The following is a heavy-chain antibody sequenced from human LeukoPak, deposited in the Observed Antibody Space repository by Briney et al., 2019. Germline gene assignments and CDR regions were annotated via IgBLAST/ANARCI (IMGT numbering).Heavy chain of an antibody. D-gene: IGHD1-26*01. Sequence: SETLSLTCTVSGGPISSYYWSWIRQPAGKGLEWIGRIYTSGSTNYNPSLKSRVTISVDTSKNQFSLKLRSVTAADTAVYYCAKTFSGTYYYYMDVWGKGTTVTVSS. V-gene: IGHV4-4*07. CDR3: AKTFSGTYYYYMDV. CDR1: GGPISSYY. J-gene: IGHJ6*03. CDR2: IYTSGST.